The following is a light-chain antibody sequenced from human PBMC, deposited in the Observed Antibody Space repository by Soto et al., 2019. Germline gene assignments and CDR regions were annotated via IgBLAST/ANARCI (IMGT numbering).Light chain of an antibody. CDR3: QQYGSSPPRT. J-gene: IGKJ1*01. CDR1: QNISNY. V-gene: IGKV3-20*01. CDR2: GTS. Sequence: IVLTQSPATLSLSPGKRASLSCRASQNISNYLIWYQQKPGQAPRLLIYGTSSRATGIPDRFSGSGSGTDFTLTISRLEPEDFAVYYCQQYGSSPPRTFGQGTKVDIK.